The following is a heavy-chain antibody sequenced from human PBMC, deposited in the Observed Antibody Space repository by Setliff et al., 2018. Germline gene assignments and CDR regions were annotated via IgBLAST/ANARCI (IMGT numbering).Heavy chain of an antibody. CDR1: GGSISSGSYY. Sequence: PSETLSLTCTVSGGSISSGSYYWSWIRQPAGKGLEWIGHIYTSGSTNYNPSLKSRVTISVDTSKTQFSLRLSSVTAADTAMYYCVRDRDGYNSPFFDHWGQGILVTVSS. D-gene: IGHD5-12*01. CDR2: IYTSGST. CDR3: VRDRDGYNSPFFDH. J-gene: IGHJ4*02. V-gene: IGHV4-61*09.